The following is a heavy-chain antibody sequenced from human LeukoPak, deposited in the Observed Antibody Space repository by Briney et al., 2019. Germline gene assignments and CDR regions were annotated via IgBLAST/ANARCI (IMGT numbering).Heavy chain of an antibody. D-gene: IGHD1-26*01. CDR3: ARDSDYYAFTY. CDR2: IYAGGST. J-gene: IGHJ4*02. CDR1: GFTFSSYW. Sequence: PGGSLRLSCAASGFTFSSYWMSWVRQAPGKGLEWVSVIYAGGSTYYADSVKGRFTISGDNFKNTVYLQMNSLRAEDTAVYYCARDSDYYAFTYWGQGTLVTVSS. V-gene: IGHV3-53*01.